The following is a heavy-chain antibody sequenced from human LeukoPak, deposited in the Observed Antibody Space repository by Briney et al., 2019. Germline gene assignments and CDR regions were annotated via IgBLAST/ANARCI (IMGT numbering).Heavy chain of an antibody. CDR1: GLTFSMYW. Sequence: GGSLRLSCAASGLTFSMYWMSWVRQAPGKGLEWVSVIYSGGSTYYADSVKGRFTISRDNSKNTLYLQMNSLRAEDTAVYYCARDREKLGYFDYWGQGTLVTVSS. V-gene: IGHV3-66*01. J-gene: IGHJ4*02. D-gene: IGHD2-15*01. CDR2: IYSGGST. CDR3: ARDREKLGYFDY.